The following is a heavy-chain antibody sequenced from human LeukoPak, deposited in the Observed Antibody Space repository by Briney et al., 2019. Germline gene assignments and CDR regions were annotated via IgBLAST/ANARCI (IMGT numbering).Heavy chain of an antibody. Sequence: PSETLSLTCTVSGGSISSYYWSWIRQPSGKGLEWIGYIYYSGTTSYNPSLKRRVTISVDTSKNQFSLKLSSVAAADTAVYYCARGVYIAAAQYGYWGQGTLVTVSS. D-gene: IGHD6-13*01. CDR1: GGSISSYY. CDR3: ARGVYIAAAQYGY. CDR2: IYYSGTT. J-gene: IGHJ4*02. V-gene: IGHV4-59*01.